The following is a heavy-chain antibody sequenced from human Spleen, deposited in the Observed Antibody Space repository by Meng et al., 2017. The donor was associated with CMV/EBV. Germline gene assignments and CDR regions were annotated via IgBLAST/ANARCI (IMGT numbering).Heavy chain of an antibody. D-gene: IGHD2-2*01. CDR3: ARDNCSSTSCFVDY. CDR2: ISRSGSTI. J-gene: IGHJ4*02. V-gene: IGHV3-11*04. Sequence: AGFTFSEYYMSWIRPAPGKGLEWVSYISRSGSTIYYADSVKGRFTISRDNAKNSLYLQMNSLRAEDTAVYFCARDNCSSTSCFVDYWGQGTLVTVSS. CDR1: GFTFSEYY.